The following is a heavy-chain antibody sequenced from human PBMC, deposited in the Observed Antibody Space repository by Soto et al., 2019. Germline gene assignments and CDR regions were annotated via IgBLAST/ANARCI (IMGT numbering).Heavy chain of an antibody. D-gene: IGHD3-3*01. Sequence: GASVKVSCKASGYTFTSYGISWVRQAPGQGLEWMGWISAYNGNTNYAQKLQGRVTMTTDTSTSTAYMELRSLRSDDTAVYYCARSITIFGVVHRWFDPWRQGTLGTVSS. CDR3: ARSITIFGVVHRWFDP. V-gene: IGHV1-18*01. J-gene: IGHJ5*02. CDR2: ISAYNGNT. CDR1: GYTFTSYG.